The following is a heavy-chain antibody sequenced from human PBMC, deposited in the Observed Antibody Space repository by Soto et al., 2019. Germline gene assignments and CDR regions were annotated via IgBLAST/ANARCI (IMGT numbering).Heavy chain of an antibody. D-gene: IGHD3-10*01. CDR3: VHRFRGDNWFDP. Sequence: QLTLKESGPTLVKPTQTLTLTCTFSGFSLSTSGMNVGWIRQPPGKALEWLALIYWDDDKRYNPSLENRLTITKGTSNNQVVLTMTNMDPVDTATYYCVHRFRGDNWFDPWGQGTLVTVSS. CDR1: GFSLSTSGMN. J-gene: IGHJ5*02. CDR2: IYWDDDK. V-gene: IGHV2-5*02.